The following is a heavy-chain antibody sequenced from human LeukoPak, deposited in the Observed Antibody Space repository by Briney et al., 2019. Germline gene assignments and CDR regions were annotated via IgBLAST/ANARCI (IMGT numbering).Heavy chain of an antibody. CDR3: ATPVYGSGSYRPYHFDY. D-gene: IGHD3-10*01. CDR2: FDPEDGET. Sequence: ASVKVSCKVSGYTLTELSMHWVRQAPGKGLEWMGGFDPEDGETIYAQKFQGRVTMTEDTSTDTAYMELSSLRSEDTAVYYCATPVYGSGSYRPYHFDYWGQGTLVTVSS. J-gene: IGHJ4*02. V-gene: IGHV1-24*01. CDR1: GYTLTELS.